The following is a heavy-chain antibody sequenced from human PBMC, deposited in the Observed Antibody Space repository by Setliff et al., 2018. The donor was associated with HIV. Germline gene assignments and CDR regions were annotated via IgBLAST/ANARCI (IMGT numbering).Heavy chain of an antibody. J-gene: IGHJ6*02. CDR2: LISMFKIP. Sequence: SVKVSCKTSGGTFRSQAISWVRQAPGQGLEWMGGLISMFKIPQIAQKFQGRVTITADESTSTDYMGLSSLTSEDTAVYYCARGGWSGGGPLHYSYYYLYVWGQGTAVTVSS. CDR1: GGTFRSQA. D-gene: IGHD2-15*01. V-gene: IGHV1-69*13. CDR3: ARGGWSGGGPLHYSYYYLYV.